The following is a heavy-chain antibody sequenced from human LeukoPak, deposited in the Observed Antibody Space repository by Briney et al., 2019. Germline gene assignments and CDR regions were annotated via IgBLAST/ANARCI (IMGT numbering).Heavy chain of an antibody. Sequence: SETLSLTCTVSGGSVSSGSYYWSWIRQPPGKGLEWIGYIYYSGSTNYNPSLKSRVTISVDTPKNQFSLKLSSVTAADTAVYYCARDRRIAVAGQFYYYGMDVWGKGTTVTVSS. CDR2: IYYSGST. CDR1: GGSVSSGSYY. D-gene: IGHD6-19*01. V-gene: IGHV4-61*01. J-gene: IGHJ6*04. CDR3: ARDRRIAVAGQFYYYGMDV.